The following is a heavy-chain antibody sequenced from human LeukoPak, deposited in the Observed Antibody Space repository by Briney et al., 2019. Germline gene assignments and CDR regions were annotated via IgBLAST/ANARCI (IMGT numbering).Heavy chain of an antibody. D-gene: IGHD2-15*01. CDR1: GFTVSNNY. J-gene: IGHJ4*02. CDR2: IYSGGST. Sequence: GESLRLSCAASGFTVSNNYITWIRQAPGKGLEWVSVIYSGGSTYYADSVKGRFTISRDNSKNTLYLQMNSLRAEDTAVYYCARDRGYCSGGSCYSSFYYWGQGTLVTVSS. V-gene: IGHV3-66*01. CDR3: ARDRGYCSGGSCYSSFYY.